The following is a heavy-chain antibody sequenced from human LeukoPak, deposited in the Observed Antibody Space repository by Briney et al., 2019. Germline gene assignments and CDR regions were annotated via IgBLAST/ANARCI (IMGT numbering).Heavy chain of an antibody. V-gene: IGHV4-59*01. CDR3: TRGSIAYYYMDV. J-gene: IGHJ6*03. Sequence: SGTLSLTCTVSGGSISSYYWSWIRQPPGKGLEWIGNIYYSGSTNYNPSLKSRVTISVDTSKNQFSLKLSSVTAADTAVYYCTRGSIAYYYMDVWGKGTTVTISS. D-gene: IGHD3-22*01. CDR2: IYYSGST. CDR1: GGSISSYY.